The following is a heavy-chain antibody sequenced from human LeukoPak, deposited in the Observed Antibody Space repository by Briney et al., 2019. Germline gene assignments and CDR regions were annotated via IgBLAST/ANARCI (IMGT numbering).Heavy chain of an antibody. Sequence: PSETLSLTCTVSGGSISSYYWSWIRQPAGKGLDWIGRIYISGSTNDNPSLKSRVIMSVDTSKNQFSLKLSSVTAAGTAVYYCARDLADSGAFDIWGQGTMVTVSS. V-gene: IGHV4-4*07. D-gene: IGHD6-19*01. CDR2: IYISGST. J-gene: IGHJ3*02. CDR1: GGSISSYY. CDR3: ARDLADSGAFDI.